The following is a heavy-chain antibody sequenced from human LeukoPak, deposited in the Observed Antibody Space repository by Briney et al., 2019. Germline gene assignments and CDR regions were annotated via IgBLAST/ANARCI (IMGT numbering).Heavy chain of an antibody. CDR3: AKDRNWLRNHYFDS. D-gene: IGHD3-9*01. V-gene: IGHV3-30-3*01. Sequence: PGRSLRLSCAASGFTFSSYAMHWVRQAPGKGLEWVAVISYDGGNKYYADSVKGRFTISRDNSKNTLYLQMNSLRAADTAVYYCAKDRNWLRNHYFDSWGQGTLVTVSS. CDR2: ISYDGGNK. CDR1: GFTFSSYA. J-gene: IGHJ4*02.